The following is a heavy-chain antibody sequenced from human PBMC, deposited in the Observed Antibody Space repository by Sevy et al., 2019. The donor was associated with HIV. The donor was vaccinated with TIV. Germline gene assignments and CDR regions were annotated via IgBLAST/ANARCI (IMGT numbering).Heavy chain of an antibody. CDR3: ARARSQFYGDYYFDY. V-gene: IGHV4-30-2*01. CDR2: IYHSGST. D-gene: IGHD4-17*01. Sequence: SETLSLTCAVSGGSISSGGYSWSWIRQPPGMGLEWIGYIYHSGSTYYNPSLKSRVTISVDRSKNQFSLKLSSVTAADTAVYYCARARSQFYGDYYFDYWGQGTLVTVSS. CDR1: GGSISSGGYS. J-gene: IGHJ4*02.